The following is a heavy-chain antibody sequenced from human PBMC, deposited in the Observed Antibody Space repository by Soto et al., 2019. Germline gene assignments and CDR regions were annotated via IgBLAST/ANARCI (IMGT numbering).Heavy chain of an antibody. CDR2: ISGRGTTT. J-gene: IGHJ6*02. Sequence: EVRLVESGGGFVQPGGSLRLSCEASGFSFSSYIMNWVRQAPGKGLEWVSFISGRGTTTYYADSVKGRFTVSRDNAKNSLYLEVTSLRDEDTAVYYCARLGYCSSVTCKYYFYYYGMDVWGQGTTVTVSS. D-gene: IGHD2-2*01. V-gene: IGHV3-48*02. CDR1: GFSFSSYI. CDR3: ARLGYCSSVTCKYYFYYYGMDV.